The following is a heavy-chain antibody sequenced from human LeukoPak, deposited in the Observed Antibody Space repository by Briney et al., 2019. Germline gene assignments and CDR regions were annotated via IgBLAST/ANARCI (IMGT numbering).Heavy chain of an antibody. CDR3: ARGRDYYDSSGYFNY. J-gene: IGHJ4*02. D-gene: IGHD3-22*01. Sequence: SETLSLTCTVSGGSLSNYYWNWVRQPAGKGLEWIGRIYTSGTTSYNPSLKSRVTMSVDTSKNQFSLKLNSVTAADTAVYYCARGRDYYDSSGYFNYWGQGTLVTVSS. V-gene: IGHV4-4*07. CDR1: GGSLSNYY. CDR2: IYTSGTT.